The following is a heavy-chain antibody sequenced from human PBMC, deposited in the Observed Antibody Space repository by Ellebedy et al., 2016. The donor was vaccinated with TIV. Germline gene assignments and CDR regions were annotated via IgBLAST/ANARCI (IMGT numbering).Heavy chain of an antibody. V-gene: IGHV3-64*01. Sequence: GESLKISXAASGFTFSSYAMHWVRQAPGKGLEYVSAISSNGGSTYYANSVKGRFTISRDNSKNTLYLQMGSLRAEDMAVYYCAREGYCSGGSCYRYFDYWGQGTLVTVSS. CDR1: GFTFSSYA. J-gene: IGHJ4*02. D-gene: IGHD2-15*01. CDR3: AREGYCSGGSCYRYFDY. CDR2: ISSNGGST.